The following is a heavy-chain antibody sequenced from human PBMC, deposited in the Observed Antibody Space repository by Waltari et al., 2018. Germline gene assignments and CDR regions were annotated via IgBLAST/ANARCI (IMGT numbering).Heavy chain of an antibody. V-gene: IGHV3-7*01. CDR2: IKQDGSEK. D-gene: IGHD6-13*01. Sequence: EVQLVESGGGLVQPGGSVRLSCAASGFTFSSYWMSWVRQAPGKGLEWVANIKQDGSEKYYVDSVKGRFTISRDNAKNSLYLQMNSLRAEDTAVYYCARSVVRAAALGFRKRFDPWGQGTLVTVS. J-gene: IGHJ5*02. CDR1: GFTFSSYW. CDR3: ARSVVRAAALGFRKRFDP.